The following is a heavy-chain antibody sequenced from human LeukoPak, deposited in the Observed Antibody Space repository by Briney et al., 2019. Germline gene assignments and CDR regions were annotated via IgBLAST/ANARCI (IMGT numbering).Heavy chain of an antibody. CDR2: IIPILGIA. CDR3: ARDFFIAAAGTDY. D-gene: IGHD6-13*01. J-gene: IGHJ4*02. V-gene: IGHV1-69*04. CDR1: GGTFSSYA. Sequence: RASVKVSCKASGGTFSSYAISWVRQAPGQGQEWMGRIIPILGIANYAQKFQGRVTITADKSTSTAYMELSSLRSEDTAVYYCARDFFIAAAGTDYWGQGTLVTVSS.